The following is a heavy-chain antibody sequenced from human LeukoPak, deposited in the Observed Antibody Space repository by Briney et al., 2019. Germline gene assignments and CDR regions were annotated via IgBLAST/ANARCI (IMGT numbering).Heavy chain of an antibody. D-gene: IGHD3-22*01. CDR1: GFTFSSYS. V-gene: IGHV3-48*01. J-gene: IGHJ4*02. CDR3: ARDRSSGYYYSYYFDY. Sequence: GGSLRLSCAASGFTFSSYSMNWVRQAPGKGLEWVSYISSSSSTIYYADSVKGRFTISRDNSKNTLYLQMGSLRAEDMAVYYCARDRSSGYYYSYYFDYWGQGTLVTVSS. CDR2: ISSSSSTI.